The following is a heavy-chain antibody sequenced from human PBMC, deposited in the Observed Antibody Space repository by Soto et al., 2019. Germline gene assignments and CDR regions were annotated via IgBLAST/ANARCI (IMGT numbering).Heavy chain of an antibody. CDR3: ASGSKDSYPGSRIFDF. D-gene: IGHD3-10*01. Sequence: LRLSCVASGFTFGSRAMSWVRQAPGEGLEWVSTITDTGGDSKSADSVRGRFAISRDNSRNTLYLQMSSLRAEDSAVYYCASGSKDSYPGSRIFDFWGRGTLVTVSS. V-gene: IGHV3-23*01. CDR2: ITDTGGDS. CDR1: GFTFGSRA. J-gene: IGHJ4*01.